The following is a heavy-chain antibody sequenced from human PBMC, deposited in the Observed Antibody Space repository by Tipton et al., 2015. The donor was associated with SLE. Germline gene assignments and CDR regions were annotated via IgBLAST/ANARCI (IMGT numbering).Heavy chain of an antibody. Sequence: TLSLTCTVPGGSIHTYYWSWIRQPPGKGLEWIGYIDYSGRTNYNPSLKSRVTISVETSKNQFFLRLTSVTAADTDVYYCARETADWGCNWGYDCWGQATLATVSS. CDR1: GGSIHTYY. D-gene: IGHD7-27*01. J-gene: IGHJ4*02. CDR2: IDYSGRT. CDR3: ARETADWGCNWGYDC. V-gene: IGHV4-59*01.